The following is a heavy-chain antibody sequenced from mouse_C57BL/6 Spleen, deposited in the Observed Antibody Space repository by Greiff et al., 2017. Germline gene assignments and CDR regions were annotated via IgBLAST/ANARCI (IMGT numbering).Heavy chain of an antibody. V-gene: IGHV1-69*01. CDR3: ARGAAQVAWFAY. Sequence: QVQLKQPGAELVMPGASVKLSCKASGYTFTSYWMHWVKQRPGQGLEWIGEIDPSDSYTNYNQKFKGKSTLTVDKSSSTAYMQLSSLTSEDSAVYYCARGAAQVAWFAYWGQGTLVTVSA. D-gene: IGHD3-2*02. CDR2: IDPSDSYT. J-gene: IGHJ3*01. CDR1: GYTFTSYW.